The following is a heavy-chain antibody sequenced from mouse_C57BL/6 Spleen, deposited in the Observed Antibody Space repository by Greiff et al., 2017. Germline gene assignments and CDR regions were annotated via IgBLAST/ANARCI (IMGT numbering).Heavy chain of an antibody. CDR3: ARRDYDYPCFGY. J-gene: IGHJ2*01. D-gene: IGHD2-4*01. CDR1: GYTFTDYY. Sequence: EVQLQQSGPVLVKPGASVKMSCKASGYTFTDYYMNWVKQSHGKSLEWIGVINPYNGGTSYNQKFKGKATLTVDKSSSTAYMELNSLTSEDSAVYYCARRDYDYPCFGYWGQGTTLTVSA. CDR2: INPYNGGT. V-gene: IGHV1-19*01.